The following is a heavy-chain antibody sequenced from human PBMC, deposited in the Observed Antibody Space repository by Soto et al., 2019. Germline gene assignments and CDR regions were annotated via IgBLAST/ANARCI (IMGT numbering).Heavy chain of an antibody. CDR1: GFTFNNYW. CDR3: ARRDWSGGYYDL. CDR2: ISGDATTT. D-gene: IGHD3-3*01. J-gene: IGHJ4*02. Sequence: EVQVVESGGGLVQPGGSLRLSCAASGFTFNNYWMHWVRQVPGKGLVWVSRISGDATTTHYADFAKGRFTISRDNAKNTVYLQMNSLRVEDTAVYYCARRDWSGGYYDLWGQGTLVTVSS. V-gene: IGHV3-74*01.